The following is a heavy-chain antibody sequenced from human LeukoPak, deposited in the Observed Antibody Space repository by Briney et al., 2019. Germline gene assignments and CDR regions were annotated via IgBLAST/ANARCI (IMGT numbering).Heavy chain of an antibody. J-gene: IGHJ4*02. V-gene: IGHV3-49*04. CDR3: TREEGGYSDY. CDR2: IRSKAYGGTT. D-gene: IGHD5-12*01. CDR1: GFTFGDYA. Sequence: GGPLRLSCTGSGFTFGDYAMSWVGQAPGKGLDWVGFIRSKAYGGTTEYAASAKGRFTISRDDSKSIAYLQMNSLKTEDTAVYYCTREEGGYSDYWGQGTLVTVSS.